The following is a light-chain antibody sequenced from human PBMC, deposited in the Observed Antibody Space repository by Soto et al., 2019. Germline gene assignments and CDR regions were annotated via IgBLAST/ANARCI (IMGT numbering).Light chain of an antibody. CDR2: EVS. Sequence: QSVLTQPASVSGSPGQSITISCTGTSSDVGGYNYVSWYQQHPGKAPKLMIYEVSNRPSGVPDRFSGSKSGTSASLAITGLQAEDEADYYCQSYDSSLSALYVFGTGTKLTVL. J-gene: IGLJ1*01. CDR3: QSYDSSLSALYV. CDR1: SSDVGGYNY. V-gene: IGLV2-14*01.